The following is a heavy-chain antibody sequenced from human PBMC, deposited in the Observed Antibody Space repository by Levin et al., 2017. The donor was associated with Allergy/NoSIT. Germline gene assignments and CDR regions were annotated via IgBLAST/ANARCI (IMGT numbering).Heavy chain of an antibody. V-gene: IGHV3-33*01. CDR3: ARDPIERSGYYFDY. CDR1: GFTFSSYG. Sequence: SCAASGFTFSSYGMHWVRQAPGKGLEWVAVIWYDGSNKYYADSVKGRFTISRDNSKNTLYLQMNSLRAEDTAVYYCARDPIERSGYYFDYWGQGTLVTVSS. D-gene: IGHD3-10*01. J-gene: IGHJ4*02. CDR2: IWYDGSNK.